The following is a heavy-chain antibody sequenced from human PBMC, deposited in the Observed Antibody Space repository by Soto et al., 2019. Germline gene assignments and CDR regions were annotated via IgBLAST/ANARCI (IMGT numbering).Heavy chain of an antibody. Sequence: GGSLRLSCAASGFTFSSFCLPWVRQAPGKGLGWGGGISYDGNNKYYADSVKGRFTISRDNSKNTLYLHMNSLGAEDTAVYYCAKALGYCSGGSCYPPGYYYGMDVWGQGTTVTVSS. CDR1: GFTFSSFC. D-gene: IGHD2-15*01. J-gene: IGHJ6*02. CDR2: ISYDGNNK. CDR3: AKALGYCSGGSCYPPGYYYGMDV. V-gene: IGHV3-30*18.